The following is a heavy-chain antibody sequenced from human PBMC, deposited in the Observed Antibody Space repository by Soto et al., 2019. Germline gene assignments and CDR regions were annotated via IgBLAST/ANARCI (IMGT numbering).Heavy chain of an antibody. CDR1: GFTFSSYA. J-gene: IGHJ3*02. Sequence: GGSLRLSCAASGFTFSSYAMSWVRQAPGKGLEWVSAISGSGGSTYYADSVKGRFTISRDNSKNTLYLQMNSLRAENTAVYYCAKDQGLGMFAFDIWGQGTMVTVSS. V-gene: IGHV3-23*01. CDR2: ISGSGGST. D-gene: IGHD7-27*01. CDR3: AKDQGLGMFAFDI.